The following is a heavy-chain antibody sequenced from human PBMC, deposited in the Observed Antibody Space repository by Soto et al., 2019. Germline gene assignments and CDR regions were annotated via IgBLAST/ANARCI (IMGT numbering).Heavy chain of an antibody. J-gene: IGHJ4*02. CDR1: GDSIGTYC. CDR3: GRGGWGPGY. CDR2: IYSSGST. D-gene: IGHD6-19*01. V-gene: IGHV4-59*12. Sequence: SETLSLTCTVSGDSIGTYCWNWLRQPPGKGLEWIGYIYSSGSTSYNPSLNSRGTISVDTSKNQFSLKLTSAPAADTAVYYCGRGGWGPGYWRQRIQVTVSS.